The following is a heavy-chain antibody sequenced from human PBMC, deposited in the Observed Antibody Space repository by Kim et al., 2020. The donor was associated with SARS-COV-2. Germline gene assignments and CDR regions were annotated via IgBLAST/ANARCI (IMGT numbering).Heavy chain of an antibody. Sequence: NLQGRVTMTTDTSTSTAYMGLRSLRSDDTAVYYCARRGNYGSGSYYIFDYWGQGTLVTVSS. V-gene: IGHV1-18*01. J-gene: IGHJ4*02. CDR3: ARRGNYGSGSYYIFDY. D-gene: IGHD3-10*01.